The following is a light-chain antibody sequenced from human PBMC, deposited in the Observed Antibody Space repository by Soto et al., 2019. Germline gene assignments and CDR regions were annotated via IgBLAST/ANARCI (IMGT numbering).Light chain of an antibody. J-gene: IGKJ4*01. CDR3: QQYAESPLT. V-gene: IGKV3-20*01. CDR2: DAS. Sequence: ETVLTQSPDTVSLSPGESATLSCRASQSVAKSYLAWFQHRPGQAPRLLLYDASTRATGIADRFSGSGSGTDFTLTVSRLEPKDFAVYYCQQYAESPLTFGGGTKVEIK. CDR1: QSVAKSY.